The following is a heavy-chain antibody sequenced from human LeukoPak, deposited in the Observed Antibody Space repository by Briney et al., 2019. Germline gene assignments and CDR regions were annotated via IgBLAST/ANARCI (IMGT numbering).Heavy chain of an antibody. Sequence: GGSLRLSCAASGFTVSSNQMSWVRQAPGKGLEWVSVIYSGGSTYHADSVKGRFTISRDNSKNTLYLQMNSLRAEDTAVYYCAKDKGLYDSSGYYSLGWYFDLWGRGTLVTVPS. CDR3: AKDKGLYDSSGYYSLGWYFDL. V-gene: IGHV3-53*01. CDR1: GFTVSSNQ. D-gene: IGHD3-22*01. CDR2: IYSGGST. J-gene: IGHJ2*01.